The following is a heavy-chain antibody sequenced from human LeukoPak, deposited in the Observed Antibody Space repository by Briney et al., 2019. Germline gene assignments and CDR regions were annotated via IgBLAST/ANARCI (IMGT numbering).Heavy chain of an antibody. D-gene: IGHD6-13*01. CDR1: GFTVSSNY. V-gene: IGHV3-53*04. Sequence: GGSLRLSCAASGFTVSSNYMSWVRQAPGKGLEWVSVIYSGGSTYYTDSVKGRFTISRHNSENTLYLQMNSLRAEDTAVYYCARVGSWYYFDYWGQGTLVTVSS. CDR2: IYSGGST. CDR3: ARVGSWYYFDY. J-gene: IGHJ4*02.